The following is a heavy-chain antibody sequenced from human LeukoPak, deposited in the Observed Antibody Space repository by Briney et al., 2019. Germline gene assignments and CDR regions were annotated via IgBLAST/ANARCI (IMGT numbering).Heavy chain of an antibody. CDR2: IYSGGST. J-gene: IGHJ4*02. CDR3: ARSQLGMVAYFDY. D-gene: IGHD2-15*01. V-gene: IGHV3-66*02. Sequence: GGSQRLSCAASGFTVSSNYMSWVRQAPGKGLEWVSVIYSGGSTYYADSVKGRFTISRDNSKNTLYLQMNSLRAEDTAVYYCARSQLGMVAYFDYWGQGTLVTVSS. CDR1: GFTVSSNY.